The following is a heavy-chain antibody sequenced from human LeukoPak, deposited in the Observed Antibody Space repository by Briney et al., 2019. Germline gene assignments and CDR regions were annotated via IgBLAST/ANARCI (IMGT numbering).Heavy chain of an antibody. Sequence: GGSLRLSCVASGFTFSSHGMHWVRQAPGKGLEWVAVIWYDGSHRYYPDSVKGRFTISRDNSENTSFLQMDSLRVDDTAVYYCVRDNAAADGALDYWGQGSLVTVSS. D-gene: IGHD5-24*01. CDR2: IWYDGSHR. J-gene: IGHJ4*02. V-gene: IGHV3-33*01. CDR1: GFTFSSHG. CDR3: VRDNAAADGALDY.